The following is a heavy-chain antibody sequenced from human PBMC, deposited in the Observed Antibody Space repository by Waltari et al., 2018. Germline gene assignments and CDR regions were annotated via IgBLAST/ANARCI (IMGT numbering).Heavy chain of an antibody. CDR2: VHGSGRT. D-gene: IGHD2-15*01. J-gene: IGHJ4*02. CDR1: GDPVTSSYL. CDR3: ARDRGRGLYLDS. V-gene: IGHV4-4*02. Sequence: QLQLQESSPGLVRPSETLSVTCAVSGDPVTSSYLWHWVRQSPGKGLEGIGQVHGSGRTNYNPAFASGGAVSLDTCNSQVWLKLTSATGAETAVYYCARDRGRGLYLDSWGPGTRVTVSP.